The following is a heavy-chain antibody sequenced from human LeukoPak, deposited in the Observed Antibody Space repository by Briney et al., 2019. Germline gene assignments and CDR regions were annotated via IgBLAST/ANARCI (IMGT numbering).Heavy chain of an antibody. CDR3: ARALLWFGEPSHIDY. D-gene: IGHD3-10*01. CDR2: IYYSGST. V-gene: IGHV4-59*08. CDR1: GASISTYY. J-gene: IGHJ4*02. Sequence: SETLSLICTVSGASISTYYWSWIRQPPGKGLEWIGYIYYSGSTTYKPSLKSRVTISVDTSKNQFSLKLSSVTAADTAVYYCARALLWFGEPSHIDYWGQGTLVTASS.